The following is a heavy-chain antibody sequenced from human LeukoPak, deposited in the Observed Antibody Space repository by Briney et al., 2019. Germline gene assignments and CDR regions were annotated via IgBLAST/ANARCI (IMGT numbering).Heavy chain of an antibody. CDR2: ISSSSSYI. J-gene: IGHJ5*02. V-gene: IGHV3-21*01. CDR1: GFTFSSYS. Sequence: GGSLRLSCAASGFTFSSYSMNWVRQAPGKGLEWVSSISSSSSYIYYADSVKGRFTISRDNAKNSLYLQMNSLRAEDTAVYYCARDAEPVIAAAGTAWSDPWGQGTLGTVSS. D-gene: IGHD6-13*01. CDR3: ARDAEPVIAAAGTAWSDP.